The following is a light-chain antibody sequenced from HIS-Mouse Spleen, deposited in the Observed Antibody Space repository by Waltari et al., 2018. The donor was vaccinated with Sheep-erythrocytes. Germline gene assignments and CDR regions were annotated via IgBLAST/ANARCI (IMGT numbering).Light chain of an antibody. V-gene: IGLV3-10*01. CDR3: YSTDSSGNHWV. Sequence: SYELTQPPSVSVSPGQTARITCSGDALPKKYAYGYQQKSGQAPVLVIYEDSKRTSGIPERFSGSSSGTMATLTISGAQVEDDAEYYCYSTDSSGNHWVFGGGTKLTVL. CDR2: EDS. CDR1: ALPKKY. J-gene: IGLJ3*02.